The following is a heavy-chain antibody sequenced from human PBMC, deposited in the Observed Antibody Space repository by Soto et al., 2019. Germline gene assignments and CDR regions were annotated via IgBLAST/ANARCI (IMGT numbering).Heavy chain of an antibody. CDR1: GYTFTRSG. D-gene: IGHD6-19*01. CDR2: INPDNGNT. Sequence: GASVKVSCKASGYTFTRSGISWVRQAPGQGLEWLGWINPDNGNTNYAQHLQGRVSLTTDTSTSTAYMDLRSLRSDDTAVYYCARDFRFYSSGWLFEYWGQGTLVTVSS. V-gene: IGHV1-18*01. J-gene: IGHJ4*02. CDR3: ARDFRFYSSGWLFEY.